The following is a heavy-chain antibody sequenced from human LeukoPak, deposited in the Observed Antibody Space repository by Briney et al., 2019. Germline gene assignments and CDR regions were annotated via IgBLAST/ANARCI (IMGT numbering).Heavy chain of an antibody. J-gene: IGHJ4*02. CDR2: ISGSGGST. CDR1: GFTFSSYA. D-gene: IGHD3-22*01. Sequence: PGGSLRLSCAASGFTFSSYAMSWVRQAPGKGLEWVSAISGSGGSTYYADSVKGRFTISRDNSKNTLYLQMNSLRAEDTAVYYCAKPKGAYYYDSSGYQSFDYWGQGTLVTVSS. CDR3: AKPKGAYYYDSSGYQSFDY. V-gene: IGHV3-23*01.